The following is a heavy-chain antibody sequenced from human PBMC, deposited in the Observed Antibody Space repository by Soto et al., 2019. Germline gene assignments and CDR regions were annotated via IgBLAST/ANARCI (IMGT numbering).Heavy chain of an antibody. CDR2: ISSSSSTI. CDR1: GFTFSSYS. CDR3: ARVGHDYGSQYAFDI. J-gene: IGHJ3*02. Sequence: EVQLVESGGGLVQPGGSLRLSCAASGFTFSSYSMNWVRQAPGKGLEWVSYISSSSSTIYYADSVKGRFTISRDNAKNSLYLQMNSLRAEDTAVYYCARVGHDYGSQYAFDIWGQGTMVTVSS. D-gene: IGHD4-17*01. V-gene: IGHV3-48*01.